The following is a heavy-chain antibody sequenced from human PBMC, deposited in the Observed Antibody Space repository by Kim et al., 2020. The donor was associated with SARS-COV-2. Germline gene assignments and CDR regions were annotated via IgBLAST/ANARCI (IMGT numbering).Heavy chain of an antibody. D-gene: IGHD3-16*01. Sequence: NYEQNVQVKVTITRDMSTTTAYMELSSLRSEDTAVYFCAASTGTVGEFDYWGQGTLVTVSS. J-gene: IGHJ4*02. CDR3: AASTGTVGEFDY. V-gene: IGHV1-58*01.